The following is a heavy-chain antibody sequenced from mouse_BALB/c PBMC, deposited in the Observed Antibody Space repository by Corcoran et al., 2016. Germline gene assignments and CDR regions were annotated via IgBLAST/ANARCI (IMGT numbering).Heavy chain of an antibody. CDR3: ARGYYYAMDY. V-gene: IGHV9-3-1*01. J-gene: IGHJ4*01. CDR2: INTYTGEP. CDR1: GYTFTNYG. Sequence: QIQLVQSGPELKKPGETVKISCKASGYTFTNYGINWVKQAPGKGLKWMGWINTYTGEPTYADDFKGRFAFSLDTSARTAYLQINNLKNEDTATYFCARGYYYAMDYWGQGTSVTVSS.